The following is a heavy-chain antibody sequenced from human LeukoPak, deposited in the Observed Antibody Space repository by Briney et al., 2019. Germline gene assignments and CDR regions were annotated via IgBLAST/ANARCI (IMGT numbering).Heavy chain of an antibody. CDR1: GFAFSSYS. D-gene: IGHD3-22*01. CDR2: IYSGGST. CDR3: ARDPNYYDSSGYYIH. V-gene: IGHV3-53*01. Sequence: GGSLRLSCAASGFAFSSYSMNWVRQAPGKGLEWVSVIYSGGSTYYADSVKGRFTISRDNSKNTLYLQMNSLRAEDTAVYYCARDPNYYDSSGYYIHWGQGTLVTVSS. J-gene: IGHJ4*02.